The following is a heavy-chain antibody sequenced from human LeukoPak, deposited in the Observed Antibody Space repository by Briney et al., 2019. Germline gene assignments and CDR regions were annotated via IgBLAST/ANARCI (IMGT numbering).Heavy chain of an antibody. J-gene: IGHJ4*02. V-gene: IGHV4-4*07. Sequence: PSETLSLTCTVSGGSSSSYHWSWIRQPAGKGLDGIGRIYTIGSTNYNSSLTSPVTMSVDTSKNQVSLKLTSVTAADTAVYYCATGDGYNSFDYWGQGTLVTVSS. CDR2: IYTIGST. CDR3: ATGDGYNSFDY. D-gene: IGHD5-24*01. CDR1: GGSSSSYH.